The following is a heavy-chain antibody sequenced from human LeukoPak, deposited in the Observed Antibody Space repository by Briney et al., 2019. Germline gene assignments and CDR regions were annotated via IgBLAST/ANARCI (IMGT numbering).Heavy chain of an antibody. V-gene: IGHV3-23*01. D-gene: IGHD3-22*01. CDR1: GFTFSSYA. Sequence: SGGSLRLSCAASGFTFSSYAMSWVRQAPGKGLEWVSAISGSGGSTYYADSVKGRFTISRDNSKNTLYLQMNSLRAEDTAVYYCAKDHTYYYDSSGGYWGQGTLVTVSS. J-gene: IGHJ4*02. CDR3: AKDHTYYYDSSGGY. CDR2: ISGSGGST.